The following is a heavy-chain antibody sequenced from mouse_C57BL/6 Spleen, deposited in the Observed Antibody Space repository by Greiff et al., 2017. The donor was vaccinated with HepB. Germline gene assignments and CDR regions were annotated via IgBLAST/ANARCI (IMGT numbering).Heavy chain of an antibody. Sequence: QVQLKESGAELARPGASVKMSCKASGYTFTSYTMHWVKQRPGQGLEWIGYINPSSGYTKYNQKFKDKATLTADKSSSTAYMQLSSLTSEDSAVYYCAKYYYGSSVRGYYFDYWGQGTTLTVSS. D-gene: IGHD1-1*01. CDR2: INPSSGYT. J-gene: IGHJ2*01. CDR3: AKYYYGSSVRGYYFDY. V-gene: IGHV1-4*01. CDR1: GYTFTSYT.